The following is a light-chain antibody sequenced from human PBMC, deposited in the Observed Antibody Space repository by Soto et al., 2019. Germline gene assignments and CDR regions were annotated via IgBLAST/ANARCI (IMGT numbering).Light chain of an antibody. CDR3: QQLRSYPST. V-gene: IGKV1-9*01. CDR1: QDISSY. J-gene: IGKJ4*01. Sequence: IQVTQSPSSLSASVGDRVTITCRASQDISSYLAWYQQKPGKAPTLLIYAASTLQSGVPSRFSGSGFGTDFTLTISSLQAGDFASYYCQQLRSYPSTFGGGTKVEIK. CDR2: AAS.